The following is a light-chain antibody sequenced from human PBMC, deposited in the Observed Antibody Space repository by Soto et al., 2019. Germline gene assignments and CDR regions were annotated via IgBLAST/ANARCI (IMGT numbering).Light chain of an antibody. CDR2: KAS. Sequence: DIQMTQSPSTLSASVGDRVTITCRASQSISSRLAWYQQKPGEAPKLLIYKASSLESGVPSRFSGSEFGTEFTLTISSLQPDDFATYYCQRYNNYWTFGQGTKVEIK. CDR1: QSISSR. CDR3: QRYNNYWT. V-gene: IGKV1-5*03. J-gene: IGKJ1*01.